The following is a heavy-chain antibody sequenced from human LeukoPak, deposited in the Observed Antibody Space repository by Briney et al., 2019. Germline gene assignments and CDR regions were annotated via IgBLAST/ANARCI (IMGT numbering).Heavy chain of an antibody. J-gene: IGHJ4*02. CDR2: ISNSAGST. V-gene: IGHV3-23*01. CDR3: AKGGPTGSNYFDF. D-gene: IGHD1-26*01. Sequence: GGSLRLSCAASGFTFIDHAMSWVRQAPGKGLEWVAAISNSAGSTYYAESVKGRFIISRDNSKNTLYLQMNSLRADDTAVYYCAKGGPTGSNYFDFWGQGTLVTVSS. CDR1: GFTFIDHA.